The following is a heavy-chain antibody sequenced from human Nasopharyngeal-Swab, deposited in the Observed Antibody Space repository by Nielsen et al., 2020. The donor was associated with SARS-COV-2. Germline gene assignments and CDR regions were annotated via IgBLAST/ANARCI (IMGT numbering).Heavy chain of an antibody. CDR1: GGTFSNYA. J-gene: IGHJ4*02. Sequence: SVKVSRNASGGTFSNYAISWVRQAPGQGLEWMGGVIPIFGTANYAQKFQGRVTITADESTSTAYMELSSLRSEDTAVYYCARAGYCSSTSCDTTDYWGQGTLVTVSS. D-gene: IGHD2-2*02. CDR2: VIPIFGTA. CDR3: ARAGYCSSTSCDTTDY. V-gene: IGHV1-69*13.